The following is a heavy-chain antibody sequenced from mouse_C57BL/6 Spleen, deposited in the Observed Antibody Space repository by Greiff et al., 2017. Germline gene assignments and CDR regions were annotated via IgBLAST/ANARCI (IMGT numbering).Heavy chain of an antibody. CDR3: ARYYSNLYYYAMDY. J-gene: IGHJ4*01. D-gene: IGHD2-5*01. Sequence: QVQLQQPGAELVKPGASVTLSCKASGYTFTSYWMHWVKQRPGRGLEWIGRIDPNSGGTKYNEKFKSKATLTVDKPSSTAYMQLSSLTSEDSAVYYWARYYSNLYYYAMDYGGQGTSVTVSS. CDR1: GYTFTSYW. V-gene: IGHV1-72*01. CDR2: IDPNSGGT.